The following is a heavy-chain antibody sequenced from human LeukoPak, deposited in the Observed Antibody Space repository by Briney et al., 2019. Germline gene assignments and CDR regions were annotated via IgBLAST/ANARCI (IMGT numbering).Heavy chain of an antibody. J-gene: IGHJ4*02. Sequence: GGSLRLSCAASGFTFSDYYMSWIRQAPGKGLEWVSYISSSGSTIYYADSVKGRFTISRDNSKNTLYLQMNSLGAEDTAVYYCAKGGDSSGYYYIHFDYWGQGTLVTVSS. CDR3: AKGGDSSGYYYIHFDY. CDR1: GFTFSDYY. CDR2: ISSSGSTI. V-gene: IGHV3-11*01. D-gene: IGHD3-22*01.